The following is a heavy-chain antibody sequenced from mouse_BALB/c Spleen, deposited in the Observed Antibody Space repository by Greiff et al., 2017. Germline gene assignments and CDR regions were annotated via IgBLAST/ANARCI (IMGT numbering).Heavy chain of an antibody. Sequence: EVQVVESGGGLVKPGGSLKLSCAASGFTFSDYYMYWVRQTPEKRLEWVATISDGGSYTYYPDSVKGRFTISRDNAKNNLYLQMSSLKSEDTAMYYCASYYGSAYWGQGTLVTVSA. J-gene: IGHJ3*01. CDR1: GFTFSDYY. CDR3: ASYYGSAY. CDR2: ISDGGSYT. V-gene: IGHV5-4*02. D-gene: IGHD1-1*01.